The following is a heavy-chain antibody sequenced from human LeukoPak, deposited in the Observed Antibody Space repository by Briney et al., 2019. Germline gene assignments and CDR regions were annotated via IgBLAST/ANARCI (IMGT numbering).Heavy chain of an antibody. CDR3: ARVGCSSTSCSYYFDY. J-gene: IGHJ4*02. CDR2: INPSGGST. CDR1: GYTFTSYY. Sequence: ASVKVSCKASGYTFTSYYMHWVRQAPGQGLEWMGIINPSGGSTSYAQKFQGRVTRTRDTSTSTVYMELSRLRSEDTAVYYCARVGCSSTSCSYYFDYWGQGTLVTVSS. V-gene: IGHV1-46*01. D-gene: IGHD2-2*01.